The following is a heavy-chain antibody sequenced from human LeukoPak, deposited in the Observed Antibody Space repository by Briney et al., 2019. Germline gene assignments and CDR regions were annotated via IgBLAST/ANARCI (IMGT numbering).Heavy chain of an antibody. J-gene: IGHJ6*03. CDR2: INPNSGYT. V-gene: IGHV1-8*03. CDR1: GYTFTSFD. Sequence: ASVKVSCKASGYTFTSFDINWVRQATGQGLEWMGWINPNSGYTDYAQKFQGTLTITRNTSISTAYMELSSLRSEDTAVYYCARAIYMDVWGKGTTVTVSS. CDR3: ARAIYMDV.